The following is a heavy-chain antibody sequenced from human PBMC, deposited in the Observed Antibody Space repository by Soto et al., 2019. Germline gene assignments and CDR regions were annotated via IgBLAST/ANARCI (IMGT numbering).Heavy chain of an antibody. CDR3: AGLRTYGGYGY. V-gene: IGHV1-69*13. CDR2: IIPIFGTA. D-gene: IGHD5-12*01. J-gene: IGHJ4*02. Sequence: SVKVSCKAPGGTFSSYAISWVRQAPGQGLEWMGGIIPIFGTANYAQKFQGRVTITADESTSTAYMELSSLRSEDTAVYYCAGLRTYGGYGYWGQGTLVTVSS. CDR1: GGTFSSYA.